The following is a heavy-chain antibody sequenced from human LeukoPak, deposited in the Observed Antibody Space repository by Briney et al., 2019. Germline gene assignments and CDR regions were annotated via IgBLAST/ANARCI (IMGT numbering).Heavy chain of an antibody. V-gene: IGHV1-3*01. J-gene: IGHJ4*02. Sequence: GASVKVSCKASGYTFTSYAMHWVRQAPGQRLEWMGWINAGNGNTKYSQKFQGRVTITRDTSASTAYMELSSLRSEDTAVYYCARDHYYDSSGYYVGIHFDYWGQGTLVTVPS. CDR3: ARDHYYDSSGYYVGIHFDY. CDR1: GYTFTSYA. D-gene: IGHD3-22*01. CDR2: INAGNGNT.